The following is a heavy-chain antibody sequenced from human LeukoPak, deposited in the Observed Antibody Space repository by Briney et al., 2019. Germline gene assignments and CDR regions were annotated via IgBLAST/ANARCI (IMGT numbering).Heavy chain of an antibody. J-gene: IGHJ4*02. D-gene: IGHD3-10*01. CDR3: AKWRAKPPGFDY. CDR2: ISYDGSNK. CDR1: GFKFSDSW. Sequence: GGSLRLSCAASGFKFSDSWMSWVRQAPGKGPEWVAVISYDGSNKYYADSVKGRFTISRDNSKNTLYLQMNSLRAEDTAVYYCAKWRAKPPGFDYWGQGTLVTVSS. V-gene: IGHV3-30*18.